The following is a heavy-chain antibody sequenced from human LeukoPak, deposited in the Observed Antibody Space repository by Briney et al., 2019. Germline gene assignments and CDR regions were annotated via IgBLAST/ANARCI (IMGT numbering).Heavy chain of an antibody. V-gene: IGHV3-23*05. Sequence: GGSLRLSCAASGFTFSNYGMSWVRQAPGKGLQWVSVTDTSGVITYYTDSVKGRFTISRDNSKNTLNLQMDSLRVEDTAVYYCAKGDTGVIRRYYLDSWGQGTLVTVSS. CDR2: TDTSGVIT. J-gene: IGHJ4*02. CDR3: AKGDTGVIRRYYLDS. D-gene: IGHD5-18*01. CDR1: GFTFSNYG.